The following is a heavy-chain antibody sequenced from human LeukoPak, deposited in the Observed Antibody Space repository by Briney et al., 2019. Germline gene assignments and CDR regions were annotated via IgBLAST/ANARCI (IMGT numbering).Heavy chain of an antibody. D-gene: IGHD3-3*01. CDR2: IYTSGST. CDR3: ARDQGWVGVSVSFDR. V-gene: IGHV4-4*07. CDR1: GVSMSRYY. Sequence: PSETLSLTCTVSGVSMSRYYWSWIRQPAGKGLEWVGRIYTSGSTNYNPPLNSRVTMSVDKSKNQFSLKLTSVTAADTAVYYCARDQGWVGVSVSFDRWGHGILVSVSS. J-gene: IGHJ4*01.